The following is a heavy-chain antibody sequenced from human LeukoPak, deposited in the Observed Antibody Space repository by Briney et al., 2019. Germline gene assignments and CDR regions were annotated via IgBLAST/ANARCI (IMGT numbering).Heavy chain of an antibody. J-gene: IGHJ4*02. CDR3: ARGGYSYGYGY. Sequence: GGSLRLFCAASGFTFSSYAMHWVRQAPGKGLEWVAVISYDGSNKYYADSVKGRFTISRDNSKNTLYLQMNSLRAEDTAVYYCARGGYSYGYGYWGQGTLVTVSS. CDR2: ISYDGSNK. CDR1: GFTFSSYA. V-gene: IGHV3-30-3*01. D-gene: IGHD5-18*01.